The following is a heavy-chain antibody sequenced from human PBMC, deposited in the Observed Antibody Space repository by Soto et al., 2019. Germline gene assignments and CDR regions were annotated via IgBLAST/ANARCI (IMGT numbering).Heavy chain of an antibody. D-gene: IGHD3-10*01. Sequence: SETLSLTCTVSGGSISSSSDYWGWIRQPPGKGLEWIGSIYYSGSTYYNPSLKSRVTVSVDTSKNQFSLQLSSVTAADTAVYYCATTYYFGSGSAYWGQGTLVTVSS. V-gene: IGHV4-39*01. CDR1: GGSISSSSDY. CDR3: ATTYYFGSGSAY. J-gene: IGHJ4*02. CDR2: IYYSGST.